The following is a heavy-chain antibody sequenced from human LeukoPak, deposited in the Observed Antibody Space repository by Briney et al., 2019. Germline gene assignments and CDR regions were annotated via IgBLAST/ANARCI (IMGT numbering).Heavy chain of an antibody. CDR2: INWNGGST. Sequence: RPGGSLRLSCAASGFTFDDYGMSWVRQAPGKGLEWVSGINWNGGSTGYADSVKGRFTISRDNAKNSVYLQMNSLRAADTALYYCARGGGGSYYGDFDYWGQGTLVTVSS. D-gene: IGHD1-26*01. CDR1: GFTFDDYG. V-gene: IGHV3-20*04. CDR3: ARGGGGSYYGDFDY. J-gene: IGHJ4*02.